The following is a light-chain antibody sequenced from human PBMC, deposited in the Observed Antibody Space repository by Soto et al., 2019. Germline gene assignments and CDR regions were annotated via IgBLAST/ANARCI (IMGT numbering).Light chain of an antibody. CDR1: SSDVGGYNY. CDR3: SSYTSSSTSEV. J-gene: IGLJ1*01. V-gene: IGLV2-14*01. Sequence: QSALTQPASVSGSLGQSITISCTGTSSDVGGYNYVSWYQQHPGKAPKLMIYDVSNRPSGVSNRFSGSKSGNTASLTISGLQAEDEADYYCSSYTSSSTSEVFGTGTKLTVL. CDR2: DVS.